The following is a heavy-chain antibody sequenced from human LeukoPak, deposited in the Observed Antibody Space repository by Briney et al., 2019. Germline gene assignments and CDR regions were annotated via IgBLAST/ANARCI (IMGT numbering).Heavy chain of an antibody. Sequence: PGGSLRLSCTASGFTFSSYSMNWVRQAPGKGLEWVSSISSSSSYIYYADSVKGRFTISRDNAKNSLYLQMNSLRAEDTAVYYCAKDLDGEFWSGSHDAFDIWGQGTMVTVSS. CDR3: AKDLDGEFWSGSHDAFDI. V-gene: IGHV3-21*04. J-gene: IGHJ3*02. CDR2: ISSSSSYI. D-gene: IGHD3-3*01. CDR1: GFTFSSYS.